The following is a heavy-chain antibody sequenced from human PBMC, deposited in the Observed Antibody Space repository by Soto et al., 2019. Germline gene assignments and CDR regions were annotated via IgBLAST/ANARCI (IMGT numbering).Heavy chain of an antibody. V-gene: IGHV4-34*01. J-gene: IGHJ6*03. CDR3: ARENGYCSSTSCPPAPYYYYYMDV. D-gene: IGHD2-2*01. CDR2: INHSGST. CDR1: GGSFSGYY. Sequence: QVQLQQWGAGLLKPSETLSLTCAVYGGSFSGYYWSWIRQPPGKGLEWIGEINHSGSTNYNPSLKSRVTLSVDTSKNQFSLKLSSVTAADTAVYYCARENGYCSSTSCPPAPYYYYYMDVWGKGTTVTVSS.